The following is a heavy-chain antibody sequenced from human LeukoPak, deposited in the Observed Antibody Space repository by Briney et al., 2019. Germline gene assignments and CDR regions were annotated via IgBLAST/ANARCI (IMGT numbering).Heavy chain of an antibody. V-gene: IGHV4-59*01. CDR3: ARDRPANDFWSGYSHYYGMDV. J-gene: IGHJ6*02. CDR2: IYYSGST. CDR1: GGSISSYC. D-gene: IGHD3-3*01. Sequence: PSETLSLTCTVSGGSISSYCWSWIRQPPGKGLEWIGYIYYSGSTNYNPSLKSRVTISVDTSKNQFSLKLSSVTAADTAVYYCARDRPANDFWSGYSHYYGMDVWGQGTTVTVSS.